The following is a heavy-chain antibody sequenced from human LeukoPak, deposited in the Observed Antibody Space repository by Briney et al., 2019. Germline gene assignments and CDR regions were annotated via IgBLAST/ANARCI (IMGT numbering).Heavy chain of an antibody. V-gene: IGHV1-8*01. Sequence: ASVTVSCKASGYTFTSYDINWVRQAPGQGLEWMGWMNPNSGNTGYAQKFQGRVTMTRNTSISTACMELSSLRSEDTAVYYCARRDALRFLEWLVEYYFDYWGQGTLVTVSS. CDR3: ARRDALRFLEWLVEYYFDY. CDR2: MNPNSGNT. J-gene: IGHJ4*02. CDR1: GYTFTSYD. D-gene: IGHD3-3*01.